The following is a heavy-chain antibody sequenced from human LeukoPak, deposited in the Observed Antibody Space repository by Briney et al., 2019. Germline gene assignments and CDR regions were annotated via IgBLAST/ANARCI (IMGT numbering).Heavy chain of an antibody. J-gene: IGHJ5*02. CDR2: ISYDGSNK. Sequence: GGSLRLSCAASGFTFSSYPMHWVRQAPGKGLEWVTVISYDGSNKYYADSVKGRFTISRDNSKNTLYLQMNSLRAEDTAVYYCARDKLLEQQLTRHNWFDPWGQGTLVTVSS. V-gene: IGHV3-30-3*01. CDR1: GFTFSSYP. CDR3: ARDKLLEQQLTRHNWFDP. D-gene: IGHD6-13*01.